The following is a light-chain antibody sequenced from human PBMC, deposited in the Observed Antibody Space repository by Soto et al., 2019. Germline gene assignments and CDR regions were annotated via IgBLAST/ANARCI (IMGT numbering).Light chain of an antibody. Sequence: DIQMTQSPSSLSASVGDSITITCRASQSVSSWLAWYQQKPGKAPNLLIYKASILETGVPSRFGGSGSGINFTLTISSLQPDDCATYYCQQYNNYPKTFGQGT. CDR3: QQYNNYPKT. V-gene: IGKV1-5*03. J-gene: IGKJ2*01. CDR1: QSVSSW. CDR2: KAS.